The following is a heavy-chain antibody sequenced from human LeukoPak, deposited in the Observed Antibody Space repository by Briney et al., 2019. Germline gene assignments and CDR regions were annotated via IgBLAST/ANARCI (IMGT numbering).Heavy chain of an antibody. D-gene: IGHD2-2*01. CDR3: ARELGNCSSTSCYAYFDY. CDR2: ISSSGSTI. J-gene: IGHJ4*02. CDR1: GFTFSSYE. V-gene: IGHV3-48*03. Sequence: GGSLRLSCAASGFTFSSYEMNWVRQAPGKGLEWVSYISSSGSTIYYADSVKGRFTISRDNAKNSLYLQMNSLRAEDTAVYYCARELGNCSSTSCYAYFDYWGQGTLVTVSS.